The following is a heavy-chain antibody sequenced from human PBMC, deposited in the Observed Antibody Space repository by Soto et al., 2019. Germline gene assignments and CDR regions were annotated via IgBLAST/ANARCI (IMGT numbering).Heavy chain of an antibody. J-gene: IGHJ6*02. D-gene: IGHD2-2*02. CDR3: AREYTAWPLAYGLDV. CDR2: ISSRSDI. Sequence: PGGSLRLSCVGSGFTFSTYSINWVRQAPGKGLEWVSSISSRSDIYYADSVKGRFTISRDNTKNSVSLQMNSLRAEDTAVYYCAREYTAWPLAYGLDVWGQGTTVTVSS. V-gene: IGHV3-21*01. CDR1: GFTFSTYS.